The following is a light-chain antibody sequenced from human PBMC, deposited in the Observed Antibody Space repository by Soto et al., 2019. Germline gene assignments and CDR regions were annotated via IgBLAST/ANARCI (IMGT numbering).Light chain of an antibody. Sequence: QSVLTQPPSVSAAPGQKITISCSGSDSNIWYNSVSWYQQLQGTAPKLLISEDDERPSDLPDRFSASKSGTSATLGITGLQTGDEATYFCGTCDNGLSAVVFGGGTKVTVL. CDR1: DSNIWYNS. J-gene: IGLJ2*01. CDR3: GTCDNGLSAVV. V-gene: IGLV1-51*02. CDR2: EDD.